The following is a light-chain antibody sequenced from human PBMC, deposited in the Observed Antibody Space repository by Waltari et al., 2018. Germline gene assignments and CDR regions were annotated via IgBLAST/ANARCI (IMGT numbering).Light chain of an antibody. V-gene: IGLV2-14*01. CDR1: SSDVGGLKY. CDR3: SSYTSSTTGI. Sequence: QSALTQPDSVSGSPGQSITISCTGTSSDVGGLKYVSWYQQHPGQAPKVIIYDVSNRASGVPNRFSGSKSGNSDSLTISGLQAEDEADYYCSSYTSSTTGIFGGGTRLTVL. CDR2: DVS. J-gene: IGLJ2*01.